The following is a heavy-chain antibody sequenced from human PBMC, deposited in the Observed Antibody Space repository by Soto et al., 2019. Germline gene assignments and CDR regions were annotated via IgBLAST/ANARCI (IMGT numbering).Heavy chain of an antibody. V-gene: IGHV4-34*01. CDR3: ARTYSSSWSPFDY. CDR2: INHSGST. J-gene: IGHJ4*02. CDR1: GGSFSGHY. Sequence: QVQLQQWGAGLLKPSETLSLTCAVYGGSFSGHYWSWIRQPPGNGLEWIGEINHSGSTNYNPSLKSRVTISVDTSKNQFSLKLSSVTAADTAVYYCARTYSSSWSPFDYWGQGTLVTVSS. D-gene: IGHD6-13*01.